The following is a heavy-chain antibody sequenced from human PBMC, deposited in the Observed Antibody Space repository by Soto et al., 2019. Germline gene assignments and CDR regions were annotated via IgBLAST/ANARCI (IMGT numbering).Heavy chain of an antibody. Sequence: PSETLSLTCTVSAGSITSGDFYWSWIRQYPGKGLEWIGYISNSATTYYNPSLKSRVTISVDTSKDQFSLRLSSVTAADTAVHYCARVAYSLIRGGMDWYYFDYWGQGTLVTVSS. J-gene: IGHJ4*02. CDR1: AGSITSGDFY. D-gene: IGHD3-10*01. CDR2: ISNSATT. CDR3: ARVAYSLIRGGMDWYYFDY. V-gene: IGHV4-31*03.